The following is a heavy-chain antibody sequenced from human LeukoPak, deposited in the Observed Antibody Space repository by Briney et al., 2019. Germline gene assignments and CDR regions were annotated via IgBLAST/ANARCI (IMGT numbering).Heavy chain of an antibody. CDR2: ISSSSSYI. Sequence: GGSLRLSCAASGFTFSSYSMNWVRQAPGTGLEWVSSISSSSSYIYYADSVKGRFTISSDNATNTLYLQMNSLRAEDTAVYYCARVSGYSNYFDYWGQGTLVTVSS. J-gene: IGHJ4*02. V-gene: IGHV3-21*01. D-gene: IGHD4-11*01. CDR1: GFTFSSYS. CDR3: ARVSGYSNYFDY.